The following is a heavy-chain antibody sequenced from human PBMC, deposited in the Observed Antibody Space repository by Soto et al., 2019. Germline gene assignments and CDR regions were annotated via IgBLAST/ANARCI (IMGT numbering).Heavy chain of an antibody. CDR3: ARDRKPYCAGVCYSYYFDY. J-gene: IGHJ4*02. Sequence: QVQLVQSGAEVKKPGASVKVSCKASGYTFTTYGISWVRQAPGQGLEWMGWINTANGNTNFAQNFQGRVTMTTDTSTTTAYMELRSLRSDDTAVYYCARDRKPYCAGVCYSYYFDYWGQGSLVTVSS. V-gene: IGHV1-18*01. CDR2: INTANGNT. CDR1: GYTFTTYG. D-gene: IGHD2-21*02.